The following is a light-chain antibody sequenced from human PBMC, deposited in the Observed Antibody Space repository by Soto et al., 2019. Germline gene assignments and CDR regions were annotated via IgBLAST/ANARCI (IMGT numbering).Light chain of an antibody. CDR2: EVT. Sequence: QSALTQPPSASGSPGQSVTISCTGTSSDVGAYNYVSWYQQHAGKDPKLVIYEVTKRPSGVPDRFSGSKSANTAALTVSGLQAEDEADYYCSSFASSNTWGLGGGTKRTVL. V-gene: IGLV2-8*01. J-gene: IGLJ3*02. CDR1: SSDVGAYNY. CDR3: SSFASSNTWG.